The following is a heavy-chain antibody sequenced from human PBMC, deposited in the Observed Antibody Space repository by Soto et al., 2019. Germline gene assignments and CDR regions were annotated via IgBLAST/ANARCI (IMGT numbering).Heavy chain of an antibody. Sequence: SETLSLTCTVSGGSISSGGYYWSWIRQHPGKGLEWIGYIYYSGSTYYNPSLKSRVTISVYTSKNQFSLKLSSVTAADTAVYYCARDRGDHYYYYGMDVWGQGTTVTVSS. CDR1: GGSISSGGYY. J-gene: IGHJ6*02. V-gene: IGHV4-31*03. D-gene: IGHD4-17*01. CDR2: IYYSGST. CDR3: ARDRGDHYYYYGMDV.